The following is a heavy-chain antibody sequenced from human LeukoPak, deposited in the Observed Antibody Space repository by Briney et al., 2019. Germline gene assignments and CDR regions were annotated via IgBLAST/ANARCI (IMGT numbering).Heavy chain of an antibody. Sequence: SETLSLTCTVSGGSITPHCWSWIRQPPGKGLEWIGQIYYSGSTNYNPSLRSRVTISVDTSKNQFSLKLSSLTAADTALYYCAGFGYNYQLDYWGQGILVTVCS. CDR2: IYYSGST. D-gene: IGHD5-18*01. V-gene: IGHV4-59*11. CDR1: GGSITPHC. CDR3: AGFGYNYQLDY. J-gene: IGHJ4*02.